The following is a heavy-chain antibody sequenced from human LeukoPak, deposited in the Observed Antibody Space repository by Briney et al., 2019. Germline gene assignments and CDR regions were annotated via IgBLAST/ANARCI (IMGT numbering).Heavy chain of an antibody. Sequence: SETLSLTCTVSGGSISSSSYYWGWIRQPPGKGLECIGSIYYSGSTYYNPSLKSRVTISVDTSKNQFSLKLSSVTAADTAVYYCARVKVDSSSWYWNYYYMDVWGKGTTVTVSS. D-gene: IGHD6-13*01. CDR2: IYYSGST. J-gene: IGHJ6*03. CDR1: GGSISSSSYY. CDR3: ARVKVDSSSWYWNYYYMDV. V-gene: IGHV4-39*07.